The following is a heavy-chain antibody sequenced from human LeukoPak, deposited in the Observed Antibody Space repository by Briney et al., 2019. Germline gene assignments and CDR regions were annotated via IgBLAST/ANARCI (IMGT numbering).Heavy chain of an antibody. CDR1: GFTFSSYA. V-gene: IGHV3-23*01. D-gene: IGHD3-22*01. CDR3: AKYYYDSSGYPEPFDY. J-gene: IGHJ4*02. Sequence: PGASLRLSCAASGFTFSSYAMSWVRQAPGKGLEWVSAISGSGGSTYYADSVKGRFIISRDNSKNTLYLQMNSLRAEDTAVYYCAKYYYDSSGYPEPFDYWGQGTLVTVSS. CDR2: ISGSGGST.